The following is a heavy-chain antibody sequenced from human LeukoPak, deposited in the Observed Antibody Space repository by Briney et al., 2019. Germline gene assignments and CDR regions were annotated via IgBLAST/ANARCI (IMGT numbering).Heavy chain of an antibody. D-gene: IGHD5-12*01. J-gene: IGHJ4*02. Sequence: SVKVSCKASGGTFSSYAISWVRQAPGQGLEWMGGIIPIFGTANYAQKFQGRVTITADESTSTAYMELSRLRSDDTAVYYCARGGHSGYGVWGQGTLVTVSS. CDR1: GGTFSSYA. CDR2: IIPIFGTA. V-gene: IGHV1-69*13. CDR3: ARGGHSGYGV.